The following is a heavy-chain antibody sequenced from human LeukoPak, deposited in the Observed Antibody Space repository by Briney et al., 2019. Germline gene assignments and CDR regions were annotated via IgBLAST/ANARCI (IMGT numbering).Heavy chain of an antibody. V-gene: IGHV4-31*03. Sequence: SETLSLTCTVSGGSISSGGYYWSWIRQHPGKGLEWIGYIYYSGSTYYNPSLKSRVTISVDTSKNQFSLKLSSVTAADTAVYYCARGYSGYDYPDYWGQGTLVTVPS. J-gene: IGHJ4*02. CDR2: IYYSGST. CDR1: GGSISSGGYY. D-gene: IGHD5-12*01. CDR3: ARGYSGYDYPDY.